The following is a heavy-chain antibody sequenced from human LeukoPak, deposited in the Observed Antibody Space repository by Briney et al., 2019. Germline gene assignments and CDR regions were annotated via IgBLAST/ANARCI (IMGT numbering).Heavy chain of an antibody. CDR3: ARVPFFDSGTYYFDY. CDR1: GDSVSSGDYY. CDR2: IYHSGTT. D-gene: IGHD1/OR15-1a*01. Sequence: SQTLSLTCTVSGDSVSSGDYYWGWIRQLPGKGLEWIGYIYHSGTTHSNPSLKSRVTISADTSKNQFSLKLNSVTAADTAVYYCARVPFFDSGTYYFDYWGPGTLVTVSS. J-gene: IGHJ4*02. V-gene: IGHV4-31*03.